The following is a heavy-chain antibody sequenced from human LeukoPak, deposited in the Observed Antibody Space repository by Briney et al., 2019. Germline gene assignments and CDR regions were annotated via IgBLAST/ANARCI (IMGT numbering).Heavy chain of an antibody. V-gene: IGHV4-38-2*01. D-gene: IGHD6-13*01. CDR1: GYSISSGYY. CDR2: IYHSGTT. CDR3: ARQGGSNSPYYYYMDV. J-gene: IGHJ6*03. Sequence: SETLSLTCAVSGYSISSGYYWGWFRQPPGKGPKWIGCIYHSGTTYYNPSLKSRVTISVDTSKNQFSLMISSVTAADTAVYYCARQGGSNSPYYYYMDVWGKGTTVTVSS.